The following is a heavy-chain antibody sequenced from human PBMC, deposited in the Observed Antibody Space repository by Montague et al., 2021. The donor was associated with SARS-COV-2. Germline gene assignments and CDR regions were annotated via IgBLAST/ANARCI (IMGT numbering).Heavy chain of an antibody. Sequence: SETLSLTCTVSGGSINSNYWSWIRQPPGKGLEWIGNVFYSGSTDYNPSLKSRVTISVDASKNQFSLKVSSVTAADTAVYFCARDIVGDCFMDVWGQGTTVSVSS. CDR1: GGSINSNY. D-gene: IGHD1-26*01. CDR3: ARDIVGDCFMDV. V-gene: IGHV4-59*01. CDR2: VFYSGST. J-gene: IGHJ6*02.